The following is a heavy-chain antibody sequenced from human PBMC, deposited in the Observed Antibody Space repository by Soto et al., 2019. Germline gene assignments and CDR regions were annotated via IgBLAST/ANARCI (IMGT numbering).Heavy chain of an antibody. CDR3: TRQDSSPI. V-gene: IGHV3-73*01. Sequence: XGLLRLSFAASGFTVSGSAMHWVRQASGKGLEWVGRIRSKANSYATAYAASVKGRFTISRDDSKNTAYLQMNSLKTEDTDVYYCTRQDSSPIWGQRTLVTGSS. CDR1: GFTVSGSA. CDR2: IRSKANSYAT. J-gene: IGHJ4*02. D-gene: IGHD6-13*01.